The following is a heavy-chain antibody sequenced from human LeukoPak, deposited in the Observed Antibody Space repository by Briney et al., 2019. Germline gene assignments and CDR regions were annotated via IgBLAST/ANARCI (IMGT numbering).Heavy chain of an antibody. D-gene: IGHD4-17*01. Sequence: APVKVSCKASGYTFTSYDINWVRQATGQGLEWMGWMNPNSGNTGYAQKFQGRVTITRNTSISTAYMELSSLRSEDTAVYYCARSSTVTTEMRECIRPNHSADA. CDR3: ARSSTVTTEMRECIRPNHSADA. J-gene: IGHJ3*01. CDR1: GYTFTSYD. V-gene: IGHV1-8*03. CDR2: MNPNSGNT.